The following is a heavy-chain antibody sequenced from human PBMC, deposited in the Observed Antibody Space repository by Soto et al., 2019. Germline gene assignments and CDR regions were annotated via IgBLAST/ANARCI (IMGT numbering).Heavy chain of an antibody. CDR3: ARDSYGDYDY. J-gene: IGHJ4*02. V-gene: IGHV3-30-3*01. Sequence: QVQLVESGGGVVQPGRSLRLSCAASGFTFSSYAMHWVRQAPGKGLEWVAVISYDGSNKYYADSVKGRFTISRDNSKNTLYLQMNSLRAEDTAVYYCARDSYGDYDYWGQETLVTVSS. CDR2: ISYDGSNK. D-gene: IGHD4-17*01. CDR1: GFTFSSYA.